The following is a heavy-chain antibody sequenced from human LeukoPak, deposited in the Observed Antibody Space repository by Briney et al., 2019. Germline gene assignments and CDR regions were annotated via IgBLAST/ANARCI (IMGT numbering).Heavy chain of an antibody. J-gene: IGHJ3*02. Sequence: PSETLSLTCTVSGGSISSYYWSWIRQPPGKGLEWIGYIYYSGSTNYNPSLKSRVTISVDTSKNQFSLNLSSVTAADTAVYYCARQARFGVGESAFDIWGQGTMVTVS. V-gene: IGHV4-59*08. CDR1: GGSISSYY. CDR3: ARQARFGVGESAFDI. D-gene: IGHD3-10*01. CDR2: IYYSGST.